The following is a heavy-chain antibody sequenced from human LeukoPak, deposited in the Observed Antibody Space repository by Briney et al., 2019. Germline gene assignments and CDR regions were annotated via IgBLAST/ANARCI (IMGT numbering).Heavy chain of an antibody. V-gene: IGHV3-23*01. Sequence: PGGSLRLSCAASGFTFSSYAMSWVRQAPGKGLEWVSAISGSGGSTYYADSVKGRFTISRDNSKNTLYLQMSSLRAEDTAVYYCAKGGGGITIFGVVIRNPYYYYMDVWGKGTTVTVSS. J-gene: IGHJ6*03. CDR1: GFTFSSYA. CDR3: AKGGGGITIFGVVIRNPYYYYMDV. CDR2: ISGSGGST. D-gene: IGHD3-3*01.